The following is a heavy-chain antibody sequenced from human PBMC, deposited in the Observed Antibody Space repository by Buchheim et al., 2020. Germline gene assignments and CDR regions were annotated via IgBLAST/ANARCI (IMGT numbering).Heavy chain of an antibody. V-gene: IGHV3-30*04. J-gene: IGHJ4*02. Sequence: QVQLVESGGGVVQPGRSLRLSCAASGFTFSSYAMHWVRQAPGKGLEWVAVISYDGSNKYYADSVKGRFTISRDNSKNTLYLQMNSLRAEDTAVYYCARDRVHSSGWRLWGHPNFDYWGQGTL. CDR3: ARDRVHSSGWRLWGHPNFDY. D-gene: IGHD6-19*01. CDR2: ISYDGSNK. CDR1: GFTFSSYA.